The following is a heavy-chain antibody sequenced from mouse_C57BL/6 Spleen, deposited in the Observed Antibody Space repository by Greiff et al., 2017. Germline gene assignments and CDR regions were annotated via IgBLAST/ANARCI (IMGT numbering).Heavy chain of an antibody. CDR2: ISDGGSYT. CDR3: ARGAQATFFDY. D-gene: IGHD3-2*02. Sequence: EVMLVESGGGLVKPGGSLKLSCAASGFTFSSYAMSWVRQTPEKRLEWVATISDGGSYTYYPDNVKGRFTISRDNAKNNLYLQMSHLKSEDTAMYYCARGAQATFFDYWGQGTTLTVSS. J-gene: IGHJ2*01. CDR1: GFTFSSYA. V-gene: IGHV5-4*03.